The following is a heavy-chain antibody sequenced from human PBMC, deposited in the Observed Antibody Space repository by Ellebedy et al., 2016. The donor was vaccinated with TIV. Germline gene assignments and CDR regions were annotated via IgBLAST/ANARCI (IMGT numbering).Heavy chain of an antibody. D-gene: IGHD1-26*01. Sequence: GGSLRLSXAASGFTFSTYSMNWVRQAPGKGLEWLAFSVGIGTTKYYADSVNGRFTISRDNDKNSVYLQMNSLRDDDTAMYYCARRGNYLGDAFDNWGQGTMVAVSS. V-gene: IGHV3-48*02. CDR1: GFTFSTYS. CDR3: ARRGNYLGDAFDN. CDR2: SVGIGTTK. J-gene: IGHJ3*02.